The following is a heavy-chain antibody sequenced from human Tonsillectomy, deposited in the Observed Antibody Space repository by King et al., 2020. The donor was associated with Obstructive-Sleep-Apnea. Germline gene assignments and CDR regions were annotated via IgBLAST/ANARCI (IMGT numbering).Heavy chain of an antibody. CDR2: ISRDSRYI. J-gene: IGHJ4*02. Sequence: VQLVESGGGLVKPGGSLRLSCAASGFTFSTNRMNWVRQAPGTGLEWVSSISRDSRYIYYEDSVEGRFTISRDNAKNSLYLQLNSLRAEDTAVYYCAREGSTSFDYWGQGTLVTVSS. V-gene: IGHV3-21*01. D-gene: IGHD2-2*01. CDR3: AREGSTSFDY. CDR1: GFTFSTNR.